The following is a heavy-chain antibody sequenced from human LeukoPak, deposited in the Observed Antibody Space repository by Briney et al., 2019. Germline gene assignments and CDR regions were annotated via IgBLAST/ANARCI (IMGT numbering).Heavy chain of an antibody. D-gene: IGHD5-12*01. J-gene: IGHJ4*02. CDR1: GESFSDYY. Sequence: KPSETLSLTCSASGESFSDYYWNWIRQSPGKGLEWIGETKRSGLTNYKPSLRARAIISVDTSKSQFSLTLNSVTAADTAIYYCARGRDSAYDLGFGFWGQGTLVTVSS. V-gene: IGHV4-34*01. CDR2: TKRSGLT. CDR3: ARGRDSAYDLGFGF.